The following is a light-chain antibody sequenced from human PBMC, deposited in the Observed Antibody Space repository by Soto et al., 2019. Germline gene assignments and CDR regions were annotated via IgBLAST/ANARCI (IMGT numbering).Light chain of an antibody. V-gene: IGKV3-20*01. Sequence: EIVLTQSPGTLSLSPGERAALSCRASQSVSSTYLAWYQQKPGQAPRRLIYGASSRATGIPDRFSGSGSGTDFTLTIRRLEPEGFAVYYCQEHGSSQTFGGGTKVEIK. CDR2: GAS. J-gene: IGKJ4*01. CDR1: QSVSSTY. CDR3: QEHGSSQT.